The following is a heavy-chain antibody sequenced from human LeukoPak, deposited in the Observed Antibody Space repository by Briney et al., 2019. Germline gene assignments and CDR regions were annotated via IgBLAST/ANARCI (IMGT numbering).Heavy chain of an antibody. CDR2: IQYDGNTI. CDR1: GFTYSHNG. D-gene: IGHD6-13*01. CDR3: ARGHGSSWRGYFDY. V-gene: IGHV3-30*02. J-gene: IGHJ4*02. Sequence: GGSLRLSCVASGFTYSHNGMHWVRQAPGKGLEWVAFIQYDGNTIFYADSVKGRFTISRDNSKNTLYLQMNSLRAEDTAVYYCARGHGSSWRGYFDYWGQGTLVTVSS.